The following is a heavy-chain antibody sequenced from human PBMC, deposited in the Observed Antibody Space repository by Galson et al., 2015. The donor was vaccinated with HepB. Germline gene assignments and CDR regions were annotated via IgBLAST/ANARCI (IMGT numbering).Heavy chain of an antibody. V-gene: IGHV6-1*01. Sequence: CAISGDSVSSNSASWNWIRQSPSRGLEWLGRTYYRSKWYNDYALSVKSRITINPDTSKNQFSLQLSSVTPEDTAVYYCARGGYSYLTSFNYWGQGTLVTGAS. D-gene: IGHD5-18*01. CDR1: GDSVSSNSAS. CDR3: ARGGYSYLTSFNY. J-gene: IGHJ4*02. CDR2: TYYRSKWYN.